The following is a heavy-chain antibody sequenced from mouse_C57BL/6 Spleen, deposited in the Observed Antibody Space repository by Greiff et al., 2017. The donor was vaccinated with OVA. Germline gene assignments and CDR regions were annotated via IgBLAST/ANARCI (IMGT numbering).Heavy chain of an antibody. V-gene: IGHV1-80*01. J-gene: IGHJ1*03. Sequence: VQRVESGAELVKPGASVKISCKASGYAFSSYWMNWVKQRPGKGLEWIGQIYPGDGDTNYNGKFKGKATLTADKSSSTAYMQLSSLTSEDSAVYFCARRIDPYWYFDVWGTGTTVTVSS. CDR1: GYAFSSYW. CDR2: IYPGDGDT. CDR3: ARRIDPYWYFDV.